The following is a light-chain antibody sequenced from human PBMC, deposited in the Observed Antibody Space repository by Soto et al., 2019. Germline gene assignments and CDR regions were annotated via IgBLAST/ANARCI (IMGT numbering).Light chain of an antibody. CDR3: QQYNGWPWT. CDR2: VAS. V-gene: IGKV3-15*01. J-gene: IGKJ1*01. CDR1: QTIGQK. Sequence: EIVLAQSPATLSVTPGERITLSCRATQTIGQKLAWYLQRPGQAPSLLMYVASTRATDIPARFSGSVSGTELTITITSLQSEDCAVYYCQQYNGWPWTFGQGTKVEI.